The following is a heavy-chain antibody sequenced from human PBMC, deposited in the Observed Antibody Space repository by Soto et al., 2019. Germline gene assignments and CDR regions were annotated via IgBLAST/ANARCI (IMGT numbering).Heavy chain of an antibody. Sequence: VQLVESGGGLVQPGGSLXLXCXXSXXXFXSYXMHWVRQAPGKGLVWVSRINSDGSSTSYADPVKGRFTISRDNAKNTLYLQMNSLRAEDTAVYYCARDPHLNYYDSSGYYYPDYWGQGTLVTVSS. D-gene: IGHD3-22*01. V-gene: IGHV3-74*01. CDR1: XXXFXSYX. CDR2: INSDGSST. CDR3: ARDPHLNYYDSSGYYYPDY. J-gene: IGHJ4*02.